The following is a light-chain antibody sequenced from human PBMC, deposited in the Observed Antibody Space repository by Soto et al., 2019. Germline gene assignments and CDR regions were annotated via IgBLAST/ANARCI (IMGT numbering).Light chain of an antibody. Sequence: QSVLTQSSSASASLGSSVKLTCTRSSGHSSYSIAWHQQQPGKAPRYLMKLEGSGSYNKGSGVPDRFSGSSSGADRYLTISNLQFEDEAEYYCETWDGNTRVFGTGTKVTVL. V-gene: IGLV4-60*02. CDR1: SGHSSYS. CDR3: ETWDGNTRV. CDR2: LEGSGSY. J-gene: IGLJ1*01.